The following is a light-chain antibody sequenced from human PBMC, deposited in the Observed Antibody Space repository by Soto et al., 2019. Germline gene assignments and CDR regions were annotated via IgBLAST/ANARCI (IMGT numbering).Light chain of an antibody. CDR1: QSVSSN. Sequence: EIVMTHSPATLSVSPGERATLSCRASQSVSSNLAWYQQKPGQAPRLLIYGASTRATGIPAGSSGSGSGTAFTLTISSLQSRDFGVYYCQQYNNWPPRRTFGQGTKVEIK. V-gene: IGKV3-15*01. J-gene: IGKJ1*01. CDR3: QQYNNWPPRRT. CDR2: GAS.